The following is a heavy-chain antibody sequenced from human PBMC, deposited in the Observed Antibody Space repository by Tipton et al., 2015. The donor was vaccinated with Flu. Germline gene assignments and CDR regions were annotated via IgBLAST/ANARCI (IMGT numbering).Heavy chain of an antibody. D-gene: IGHD3-3*01. CDR1: GGSISSGGYY. Sequence: TLSLTCTVSGGSISSGGYYWSWIRQHPGKGLEWIGYIYYSGSTYYNPSLKSRVTISVDTSKNQFSLKLSSVTAADTAEYYCARDLYYDVWGGSEGAWGHWTTGPGSS. CDR3: ARDLYYDVWGGSEGA. J-gene: IGHJ6*02. CDR2: IYYSGST. V-gene: IGHV4-31*03.